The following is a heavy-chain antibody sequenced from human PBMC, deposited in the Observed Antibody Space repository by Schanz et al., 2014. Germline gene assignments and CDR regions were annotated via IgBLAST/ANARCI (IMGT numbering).Heavy chain of an antibody. Sequence: VQLVESGGDLVKPGGSLRLSCEASGFTFSSYGMHWVRQAPGKGLEWVAIIWYDGSNKYYADSVKGRFTISRDNSKNTLFLQMSSLRAEDTAVYYCARDGDFDYWGQGTLVTVSS. V-gene: IGHV3-33*08. CDR2: IWYDGSNK. J-gene: IGHJ4*02. CDR3: ARDGDFDY. CDR1: GFTFSSYG.